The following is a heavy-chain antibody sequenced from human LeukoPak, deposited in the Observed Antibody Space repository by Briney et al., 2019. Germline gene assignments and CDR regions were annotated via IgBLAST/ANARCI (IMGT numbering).Heavy chain of an antibody. V-gene: IGHV1-8*01. CDR1: GYTFTSYD. J-gene: IGHJ6*03. CDR3: ARGPRRDGYNWGAPAYYSMDV. CDR2: MNPNSGNT. Sequence: ASVKVSCKASGYTFTSYDINWVRQATGQGLEWMGWMNPNSGNTGYAQKFQGRVTMTRNTSISTAYMELSSLRSEDTAVYYCARGPRRDGYNWGAPAYYSMDVWGKGTTVSVSS. D-gene: IGHD5-24*01.